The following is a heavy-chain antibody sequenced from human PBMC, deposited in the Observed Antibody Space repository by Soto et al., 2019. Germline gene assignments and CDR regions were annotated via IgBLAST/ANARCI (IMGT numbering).Heavy chain of an antibody. CDR3: AYTYCSSTTCLIPSTSWYYFDY. CDR2: ISGSGGNT. V-gene: IGHV3-23*01. Sequence: GWSLRLSCAASGFFFSYYAMSWVRQAPGKGLEWVSAISGSGGNTYYADSVEGRFTISRDNSKSTLYLQMNSLRAEDTAVYYCAYTYCSSTTCLIPSTSWYYFDYWGQGTLVTVSS. J-gene: IGHJ4*02. CDR1: GFFFSYYA. D-gene: IGHD2-2*01.